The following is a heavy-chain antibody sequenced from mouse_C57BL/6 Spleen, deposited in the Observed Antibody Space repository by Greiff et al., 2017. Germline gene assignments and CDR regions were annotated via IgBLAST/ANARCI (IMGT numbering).Heavy chain of an antibody. CDR1: GYTFTSYW. D-gene: IGHD2-2*01. CDR3: ARRDYGYDGDGFAY. J-gene: IGHJ3*01. CDR2: IDPSDSYT. Sequence: QVQLQQSGAELVMPGASVKLSCKASGYTFTSYWMHWVKQRPGQGLEWIGEIDPSDSYTNYNQKFKGKSTLTVDKSSSTAYMQLSSLTSEDSAVYYCARRDYGYDGDGFAYWGQGTLVTVSA. V-gene: IGHV1-69*01.